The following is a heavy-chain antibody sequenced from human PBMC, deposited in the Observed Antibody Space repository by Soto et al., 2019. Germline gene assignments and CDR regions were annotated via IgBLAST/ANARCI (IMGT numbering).Heavy chain of an antibody. CDR2: ISPGGDRI. CDR1: GFMFDSYA. V-gene: IGHV3-48*02. J-gene: IGHJ4*02. D-gene: IGHD6-19*01. CDR3: TKRADSAGWGVDF. Sequence: EVQLVESGGGLVQPGGSLRLSCVASGFMFDSYAMNWVRQAPGKGLEWVSYISPGGDRIYYAESLKGRITISRDNARNSLSLQMNILRDEDTSVYYCTKRADSAGWGVDFWAQGTLVTVSS.